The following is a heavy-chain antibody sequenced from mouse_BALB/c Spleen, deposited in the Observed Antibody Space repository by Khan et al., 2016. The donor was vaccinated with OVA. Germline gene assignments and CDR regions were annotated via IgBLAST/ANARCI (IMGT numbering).Heavy chain of an antibody. CDR3: ARGNYYGSSSWFAY. CDR1: GYTFSSYW. V-gene: IGHV1-9*01. J-gene: IGHJ3*01. Sequence: VQLKQSGAELMKPGASVKISCKATGYTFSSYWIKWVKQRPGHGLEWIGEILPGSGRTYYNEKFKGKATFTADTSSNTAYIQLSSLTSEDSAVYYCARGNYYGSSSWFAYWGQGTLVTVSA. CDR2: ILPGSGRT. D-gene: IGHD1-1*01.